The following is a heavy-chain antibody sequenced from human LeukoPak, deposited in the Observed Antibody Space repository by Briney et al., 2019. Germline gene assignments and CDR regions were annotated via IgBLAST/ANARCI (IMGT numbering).Heavy chain of an antibody. V-gene: IGHV1-69*13. J-gene: IGHJ5*02. CDR3: ARDEQDSSSWYARWFDP. D-gene: IGHD6-13*01. CDR2: IIPIFGTP. CDR1: GGTFSSYA. Sequence: ASVKVSCKASGGTFSSYAISWVRQAPGQGLEWMGGIIPIFGTPHYAQTFQGRVTITADESTSTAYMELSSLRSEDTAVYYCARDEQDSSSWYARWFDPWGQGTLVTVSS.